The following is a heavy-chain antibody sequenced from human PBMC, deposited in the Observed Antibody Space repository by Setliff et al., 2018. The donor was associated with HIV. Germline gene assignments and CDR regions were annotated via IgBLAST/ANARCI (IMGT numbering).Heavy chain of an antibody. J-gene: IGHJ5*02. Sequence: SSETLSLTCTVSGGSISSHYWSWIRQPPGKRLEWIGSIYYSGSTNYKPSLKSRVTISVDTSKNPFSQKLSSVTAADTAVYYCAGCITGTNHWFDPWGQGTLVTVSS. CDR2: IYYSGST. CDR1: GGSISSHY. CDR3: AGCITGTNHWFDP. V-gene: IGHV4-59*11. D-gene: IGHD1-20*01.